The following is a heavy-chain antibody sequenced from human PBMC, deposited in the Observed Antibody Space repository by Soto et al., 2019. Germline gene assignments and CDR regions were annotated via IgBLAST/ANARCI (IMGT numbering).Heavy chain of an antibody. V-gene: IGHV3-30*18. D-gene: IGHD2-2*01. CDR3: AKDLRVVLVPAAHFYYYYGMDV. CDR1: GFTFSSYG. J-gene: IGHJ6*02. Sequence: QVQLVESGGGVVQPGRSLRLSCAASGFTFSSYGMHWVRQAPGKGLEWVAVISYDGSNKYYADSVKGRFTISRDNSKNTLYLQMNSLRAEDTAVYYCAKDLRVVLVPAAHFYYYYGMDVWGQGTTVTVSS. CDR2: ISYDGSNK.